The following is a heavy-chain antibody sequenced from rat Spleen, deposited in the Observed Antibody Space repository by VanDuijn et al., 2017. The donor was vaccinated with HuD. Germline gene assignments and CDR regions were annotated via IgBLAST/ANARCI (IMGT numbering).Heavy chain of an antibody. CDR1: GFSLTSNG. V-gene: IGHV2S12*01. J-gene: IGHJ3*01. Sequence: QVQVKESGPGLVQPSQTLSLTCTVSGFSLTSNGVSWVRQPPGKGLAWIASISTGGNTYYNSALRSRLSISRDTSKSQVFLNVNSLQTEDTAIYFCIRESLPGYNSHWFVYWGQGTLVTVSS. D-gene: IGHD1-4*01. CDR2: ISTGGNT. CDR3: IRESLPGYNSHWFVY.